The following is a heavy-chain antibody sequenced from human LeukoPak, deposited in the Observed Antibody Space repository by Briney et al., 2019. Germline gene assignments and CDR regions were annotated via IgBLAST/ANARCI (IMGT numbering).Heavy chain of an antibody. D-gene: IGHD2-2*01. CDR2: IYYSGST. V-gene: IGHV4-30-4*08. CDR3: ASTDCSNTNCFGANWFDP. CDR1: GGSISSGDHY. Sequence: PSETLSLTCTVSGGSISSGDHYWSWIRQPPGRGLEWIGYIYYSGSTYYNPSLKSRATISIDTPKSQFSLKLNSVTAADTAVYFYASTDCSNTNCFGANWFDPWGQGTLVTVSS. J-gene: IGHJ5*02.